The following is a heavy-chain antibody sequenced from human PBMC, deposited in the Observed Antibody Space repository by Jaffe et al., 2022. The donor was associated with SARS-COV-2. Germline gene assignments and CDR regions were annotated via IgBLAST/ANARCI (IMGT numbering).Heavy chain of an antibody. D-gene: IGHD3-9*01. CDR1: GGTFSSYA. Sequence: QVQLVQSGAEVKKPGSSVKVSCKASGGTFSSYAISWVRQAPGQGLEWMGGIIPIFGTANYAQKFQGRVTITADESTSTAYMELSSLRSEDTAVYYCATPFDDILTGLWGGGMDVWGQGTTVTVSS. V-gene: IGHV1-69*01. J-gene: IGHJ6*02. CDR2: IIPIFGTA. CDR3: ATPFDDILTGLWGGGMDV.